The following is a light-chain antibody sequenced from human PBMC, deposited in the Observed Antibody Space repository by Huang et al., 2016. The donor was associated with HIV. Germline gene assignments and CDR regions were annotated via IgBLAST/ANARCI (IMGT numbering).Light chain of an antibody. CDR1: QSVSTR. CDR3: QQYNTFT. V-gene: IGKV1-5*03. J-gene: IGKJ3*01. Sequence: DIQMTQSPSTLSAAIGDRVTITCRASQSVSTRLAWYQQKPGKAPRLLIQEASSLESGVPSRFSGSGSGTEFTLTISSLQPDDSATYSCQQYNTFTFGPGTKVD. CDR2: EAS.